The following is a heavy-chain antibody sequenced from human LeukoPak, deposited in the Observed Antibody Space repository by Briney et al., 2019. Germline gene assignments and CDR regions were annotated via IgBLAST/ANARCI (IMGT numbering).Heavy chain of an antibody. Sequence: GGSLRLSCAASEFTFSSHDMRWVRQAPGKGLEWVSSIVHIGTGTYYADSVKGRFTISRDNSKNTLSLQMNSLSAEDTAVYYCTRLALVTTSGAFSDYWGQGTLVTVSS. CDR3: TRLALVTTSGAFSDY. J-gene: IGHJ4*02. CDR2: IVHIGTGT. V-gene: IGHV3-23*01. D-gene: IGHD4-17*01. CDR1: EFTFSSHD.